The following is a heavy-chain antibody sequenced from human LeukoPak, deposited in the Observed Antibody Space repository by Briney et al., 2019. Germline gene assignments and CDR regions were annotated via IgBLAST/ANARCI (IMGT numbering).Heavy chain of an antibody. V-gene: IGHV1-2*02. CDR1: GYTFTGYY. J-gene: IGHJ6*02. Sequence: ASVKVSCKASGYTFTGYYMHWVRQAPGQGLEWMGWINPNSGGTNYAQKFQGRVTMTRDTSISTAYMELSRLRSDDTVVYYCASDIAVAGTRSEYYYYYYGMDVWGQGTTVTVSS. CDR2: INPNSGGT. CDR3: ASDIAVAGTRSEYYYYYYGMDV. D-gene: IGHD6-19*01.